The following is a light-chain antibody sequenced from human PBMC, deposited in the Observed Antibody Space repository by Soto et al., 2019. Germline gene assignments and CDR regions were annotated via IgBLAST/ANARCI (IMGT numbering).Light chain of an antibody. CDR3: CSYAGDYRYV. CDR2: DVN. Sequence: QSVLTQPASVSGSPGQSITISCTGTSSDVGAYNFASWYQQHPGAAPKLLIHDVNKRPPGVPDRFSASKSGNTASLTISGLQAEDEAEYYCCSYAGDYRYVFGSGTKVTV. CDR1: SSDVGAYNF. V-gene: IGLV2-11*01. J-gene: IGLJ1*01.